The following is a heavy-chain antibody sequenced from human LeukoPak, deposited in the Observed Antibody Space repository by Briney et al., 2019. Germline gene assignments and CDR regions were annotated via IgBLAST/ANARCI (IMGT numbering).Heavy chain of an antibody. D-gene: IGHD4-17*01. CDR1: GYTFTGYY. Sequence: GASVKVSCKASGYTFTGYYMHWVRQAPGQGLEWMGWINPNSGGTSYAQKFQGRVTMTRDTSISTAYMELSRLRSDDTAVYYCAREGYGDYFYYWGQGTLVTVSS. CDR2: INPNSGGT. V-gene: IGHV1-2*02. J-gene: IGHJ4*02. CDR3: AREGYGDYFYY.